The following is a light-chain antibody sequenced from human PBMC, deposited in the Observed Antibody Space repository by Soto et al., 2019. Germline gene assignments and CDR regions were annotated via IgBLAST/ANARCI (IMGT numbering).Light chain of an antibody. V-gene: IGKV1-33*01. Sequence: DIQMTQTAASLSASLLVRFTITCQASQDISNYLNWYQQKPGKAPKLLIYDASNLETGVPSRFSGSGSGTDFTFTISSLQPEDIATYYCQQYDNLLITFGQGTRLEIK. CDR2: DAS. J-gene: IGKJ5*01. CDR3: QQYDNLLIT. CDR1: QDISNY.